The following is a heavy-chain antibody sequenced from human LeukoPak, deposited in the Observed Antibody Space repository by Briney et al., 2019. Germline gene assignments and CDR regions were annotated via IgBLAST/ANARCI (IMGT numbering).Heavy chain of an antibody. CDR1: GFTFSCHA. CDR3: AKRPSSSTSNSASAFDV. CDR2: ITTSSDT. D-gene: IGHD2-2*01. Sequence: GGSLRLSCAPSGFTFSCHAMAWVRQTPGKGLQWVSGITTSSDTYYADSVKARFTVSRDNSKSTLYLEMNSLGDEDTAVYHCAKRPSSSTSNSASAFDVWGKGTMVTVSS. J-gene: IGHJ3*01. V-gene: IGHV3-23*01.